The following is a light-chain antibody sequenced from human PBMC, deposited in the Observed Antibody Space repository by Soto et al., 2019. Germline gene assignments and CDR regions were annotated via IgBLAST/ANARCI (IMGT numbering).Light chain of an antibody. CDR3: QQFNSYPPA. CDR1: QGISSA. J-gene: IGKJ4*01. V-gene: IGKV1-13*02. CDR2: DAS. Sequence: AIQLTQSPSSLSASVGDRVTITCRASQGISSALAWYQQKPGKAPKLLIYDASSLESGVPSRFSGSGSGTDVTLAISRLQPEDFATYYCQQFNSYPPAFGGGTKVEIK.